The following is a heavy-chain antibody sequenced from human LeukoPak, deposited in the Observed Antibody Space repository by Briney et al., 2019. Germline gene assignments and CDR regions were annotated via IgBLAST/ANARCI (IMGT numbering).Heavy chain of an antibody. V-gene: IGHV1-2*02. CDR1: GYTFTCYY. Sequence: SSVKVSCKSSGYTFTCYYMHWVGQAPGQGREWMGWINPNSGGTNYSQKFQGRVTMTRDTSSSTPYMELSRLRSDDTAVYYCASRSVYYDSSGYPSDYWGQGPLVTVSS. CDR3: ASRSVYYDSSGYPSDY. D-gene: IGHD3-22*01. J-gene: IGHJ4*02. CDR2: INPNSGGT.